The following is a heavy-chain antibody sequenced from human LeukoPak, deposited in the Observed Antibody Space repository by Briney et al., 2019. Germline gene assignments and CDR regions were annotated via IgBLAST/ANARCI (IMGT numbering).Heavy chain of an antibody. J-gene: IGHJ4*02. Sequence: GGSLRHSCTASGFTFSDYYMSWIRQAPGKGLEWVSYISSSGSTIYYADSVKGRFTISRDNAKNSLYLQMNSLRAEDMALYYCATSSHYDFWSGSFDYWGQGTLVTVSS. D-gene: IGHD3-3*01. CDR1: GFTFSDYY. CDR2: ISSSGSTI. CDR3: ATSSHYDFWSGSFDY. V-gene: IGHV3-11*01.